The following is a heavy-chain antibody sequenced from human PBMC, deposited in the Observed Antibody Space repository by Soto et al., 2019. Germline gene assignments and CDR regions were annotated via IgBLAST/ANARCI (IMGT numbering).Heavy chain of an antibody. D-gene: IGHD3-9*01. V-gene: IGHV4-39*01. J-gene: IGHJ4*02. CDR3: ARLSPTYYDILAGYYRAVYYFDY. Sequence: QLQLQESGPGLVKPSETLSLTCTVSGGSISSSSYYWGWIRQPPGKGLEWIGSIYYSGSTYYNPSLKSRVTISVDTSKNQFSLKLSSVPAADTSVYYCARLSPTYYDILAGYYRAVYYFDYWGQGTLVTVSS. CDR2: IYYSGST. CDR1: GGSISSSSYY.